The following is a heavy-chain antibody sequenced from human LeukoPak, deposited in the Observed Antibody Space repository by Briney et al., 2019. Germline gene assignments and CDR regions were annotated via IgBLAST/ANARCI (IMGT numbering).Heavy chain of an antibody. V-gene: IGHV1-69*05. Sequence: GASVKVSCKASGGTFSSYAISWVRQAPGQGLEWMGGIIPIFGTANYAQKFQGRVTITRDTSASTAYMELSSLRSEDTAVYYCARILEYSSSVDYWGQGTLVTVSS. CDR2: IIPIFGTA. CDR1: GGTFSSYA. J-gene: IGHJ4*02. D-gene: IGHD6-6*01. CDR3: ARILEYSSSVDY.